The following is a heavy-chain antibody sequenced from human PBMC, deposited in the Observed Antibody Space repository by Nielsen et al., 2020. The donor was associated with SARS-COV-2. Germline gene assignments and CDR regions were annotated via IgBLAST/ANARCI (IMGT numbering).Heavy chain of an antibody. J-gene: IGHJ3*02. D-gene: IGHD2-15*01. CDR1: GYSFTSYW. CDR3: ARRLEPYSPAAFDI. Sequence: GESLKISCQGSGYSFTSYWIAWVRQVPGKGLEWMGMIYPADSDTRYSPSFQDQATISGDRSSIAYLQWASLKASDTAMYYCARRLEPYSPAAFDIWGQGTMVTVSS. CDR2: IYPADSDT. V-gene: IGHV5-51*01.